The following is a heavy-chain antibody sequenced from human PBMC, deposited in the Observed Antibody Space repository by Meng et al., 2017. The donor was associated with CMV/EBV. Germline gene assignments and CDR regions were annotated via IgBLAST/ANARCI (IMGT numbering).Heavy chain of an antibody. Sequence: GSLRLSCAVYGGFFSGYYGSWIRQPPGKGLEWIGEINHSGSTNYNPSLKSRVTISVDTSKNQFSLKLSSVTAADTAVYYCARGEWSRGQYQLQIARYYYYGMDVWGQGTTVTVSS. V-gene: IGHV4-34*01. D-gene: IGHD2-2*01. CDR1: GGFFSGYY. J-gene: IGHJ6*02. CDR2: INHSGST. CDR3: ARGEWSRGQYQLQIARYYYYGMDV.